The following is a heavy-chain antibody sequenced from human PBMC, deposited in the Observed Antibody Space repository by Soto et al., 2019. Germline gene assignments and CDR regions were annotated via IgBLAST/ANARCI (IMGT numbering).Heavy chain of an antibody. J-gene: IGHJ5*02. CDR2: ISYDGSNK. CDR3: AKDLWVYSNYATTFDP. D-gene: IGHD4-4*01. Sequence: GGSLRLSCAASGFTFSSYGMHWVRQAPGKGLEWVAVISYDGSNKYHADSVKGRFTISRDNSKNTLYLQMNSLRAEDTAVYYCAKDLWVYSNYATTFDPWGQGTLVTVSS. CDR1: GFTFSSYG. V-gene: IGHV3-30*18.